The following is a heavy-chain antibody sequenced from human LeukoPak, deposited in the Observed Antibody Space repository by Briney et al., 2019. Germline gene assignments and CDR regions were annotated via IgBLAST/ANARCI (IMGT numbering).Heavy chain of an antibody. J-gene: IGHJ3*02. V-gene: IGHV1-69*13. CDR2: IIPIFGTA. D-gene: IGHD5-18*01. CDR1: GGTFSSYA. Sequence: SVKVSCKASGGTFSSYAISWVRQAPGQGLEWMGGIIPIFGTANYAQKFQGRVTITADESTSTAYMELSSLRSEDTAVYYCAREGGIQLEGAFDIWGQGTMVTVSS. CDR3: AREGGIQLEGAFDI.